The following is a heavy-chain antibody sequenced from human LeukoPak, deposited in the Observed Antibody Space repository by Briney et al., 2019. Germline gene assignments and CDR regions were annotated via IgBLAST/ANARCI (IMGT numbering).Heavy chain of an antibody. Sequence: MPSETLSLTCAVYGGSFSGYYWSWIRQPPGKGLEWIGEINHSGSTNYNPSLKSRVTISVDTSKNQFSLKLSSVTAADTAVYYCARLRVARRYFDLWGRGTLVTVSS. J-gene: IGHJ2*01. V-gene: IGHV4-34*01. CDR3: ARLRVARRYFDL. D-gene: IGHD2-15*01. CDR2: INHSGST. CDR1: GGSFSGYY.